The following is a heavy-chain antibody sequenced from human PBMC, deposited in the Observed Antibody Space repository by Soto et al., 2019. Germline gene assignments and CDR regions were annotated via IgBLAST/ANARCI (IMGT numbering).Heavy chain of an antibody. V-gene: IGHV3-48*03. CDR1: GFTFSSYE. D-gene: IGHD3-3*01. CDR2: ISSSGSTI. J-gene: IGHJ4*02. Sequence: EVQLVESGGGLVQPGGSLRLSCAASGFTFSSYEMNWVRQAPGKGLEWVSYISSSGSTIYYADSVKGRFTISRDNAKNALYLQLNSLRAEDTAVYYCARAFRYDFWSGYYLDYWGQGTLVTLSS. CDR3: ARAFRYDFWSGYYLDY.